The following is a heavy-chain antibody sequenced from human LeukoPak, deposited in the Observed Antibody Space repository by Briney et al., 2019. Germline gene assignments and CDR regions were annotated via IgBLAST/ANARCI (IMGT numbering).Heavy chain of an antibody. V-gene: IGHV3-30*03. CDR3: ARVHVNQNWYFDL. CDR2: ISYDGSNK. J-gene: IGHJ2*01. CDR1: GFTFSSYG. D-gene: IGHD1-1*01. Sequence: GGSLRLSCAASGFTFSSYGMHWVRQAPGKGLEWVAVISYDGSNKYYADSVKGRFTISRDNSKNTLYLQMNSLRAEDTAVYYCARVHVNQNWYFDLWGRGTLVTVSS.